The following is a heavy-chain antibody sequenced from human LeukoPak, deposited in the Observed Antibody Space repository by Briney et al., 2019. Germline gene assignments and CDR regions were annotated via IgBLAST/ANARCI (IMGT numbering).Heavy chain of an antibody. Sequence: GGSLRLSCAASGFTFSSYGMHWVRQAPGKGLEWVAVISYDGSNKYYADSVKGRFTISRDNSKNTLYLQMNSLRAEDTAVYYCARSYSSSWYGAQFDYWGQGTLVTVSS. D-gene: IGHD6-13*01. V-gene: IGHV3-30*03. CDR2: ISYDGSNK. CDR3: ARSYSSSWYGAQFDY. J-gene: IGHJ4*02. CDR1: GFTFSSYG.